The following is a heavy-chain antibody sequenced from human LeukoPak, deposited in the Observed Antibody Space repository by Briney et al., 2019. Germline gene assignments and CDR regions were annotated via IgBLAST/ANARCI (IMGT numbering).Heavy chain of an antibody. Sequence: GGSLRLSCAASGFTFDDYAMHWVRQAPGKGLEWVSLISGDGGSTYYADSVKGRFTISRDNSKNSLHLQMNSLRTEDTALYYCARASGYSSSWYSSAPYYFDYWGQGTLVTVSS. D-gene: IGHD6-13*01. CDR3: ARASGYSSSWYSSAPYYFDY. CDR1: GFTFDDYA. J-gene: IGHJ4*02. V-gene: IGHV3-43*02. CDR2: ISGDGGST.